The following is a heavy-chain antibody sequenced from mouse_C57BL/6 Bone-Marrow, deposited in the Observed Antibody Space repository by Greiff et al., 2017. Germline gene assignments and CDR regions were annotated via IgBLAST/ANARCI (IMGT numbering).Heavy chain of an antibody. CDR1: GYSFTDYN. CDR2: INPNYGTT. J-gene: IGHJ4*01. D-gene: IGHD1-1*01. V-gene: IGHV1-39*01. CDR3: AGNYYGSSPYAMDY. Sequence: EVQLQQSGPELVKPSASVKISCKASGYSFTDYNMNWVKQSNGKSLEWIGVINPNYGTTSYNQKFKGKATLTVDQSSSTAYMQLNSLTSEDSAVYYCAGNYYGSSPYAMDYGGQGTSVTVSS.